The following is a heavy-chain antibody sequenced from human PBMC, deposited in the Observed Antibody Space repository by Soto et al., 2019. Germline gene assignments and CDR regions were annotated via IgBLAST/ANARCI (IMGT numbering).Heavy chain of an antibody. CDR2: IYYSGST. CDR3: ARCSGPTEDYYYGMDV. D-gene: IGHD3-10*02. Sequence: XESLSLTCTVSGXSISGYEWSWIGEPPGKGLEWIGYIYYSGSTNYNPSLKSRVTISVDTSKNQFSLKLSSVTAADTAVYYCARCSGPTEDYYYGMDVWGQGTTVT. V-gene: IGHV4-59*01. CDR1: GXSISGYE. J-gene: IGHJ6*02.